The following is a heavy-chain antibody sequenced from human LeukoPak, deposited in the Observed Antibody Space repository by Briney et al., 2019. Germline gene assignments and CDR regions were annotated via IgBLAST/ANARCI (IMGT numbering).Heavy chain of an antibody. CDR3: ARESKLGAAPTGGYYYYGMDV. V-gene: IGHV3-72*01. J-gene: IGHJ6*02. Sequence: GGSLRLSCAASGFTFSDYYMDWVRQAPGMGLEWVGRIRNKANSYATEYAASVSGRFTISRDDSKDSLCLQMNSLKTEDTAVYYCARESKLGAAPTGGYYYYGMDVWGQGTTVTVSS. CDR2: IRNKANSYAT. CDR1: GFTFSDYY. D-gene: IGHD2-15*01.